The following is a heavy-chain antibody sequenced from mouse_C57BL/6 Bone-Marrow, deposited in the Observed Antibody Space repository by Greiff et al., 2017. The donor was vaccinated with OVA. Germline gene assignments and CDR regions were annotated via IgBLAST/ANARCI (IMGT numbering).Heavy chain of an antibody. V-gene: IGHV1-61*01. CDR2: IYPSDRDP. Sequence: VQLQQPGAELVRPGSSVKLSCKASGYTFTSYWMDWVKQRPGQGLDWIGIIYPSDRDPHYNHKFKDKATLTVDKSSSTAYMPLSSLTAEDSAVYDCARGSYYDCYWDFGGWGTGTTVTVAS. CDR1: GYTFTSYW. CDR3: ARGSYYDCYWDFGG. J-gene: IGHJ1*03. D-gene: IGHD2-4*01.